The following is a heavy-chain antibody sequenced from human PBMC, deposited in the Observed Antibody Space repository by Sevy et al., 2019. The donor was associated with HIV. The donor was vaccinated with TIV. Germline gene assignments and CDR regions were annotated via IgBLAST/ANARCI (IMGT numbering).Heavy chain of an antibody. V-gene: IGHV3-21*01. CDR3: ARLYCSSTSWYHYFDY. D-gene: IGHD2-2*01. J-gene: IGHJ4*02. Sequence: GGSLRLSCAASGFTFSSYSMNWVRQAPGKGLEWVSSISSSSSYIYYADSVKGRFTISRDNAKNSLYMQMNSLRAEDTAVYYCARLYCSSTSWYHYFDYWGQGTLVIVSS. CDR1: GFTFSSYS. CDR2: ISSSSSYI.